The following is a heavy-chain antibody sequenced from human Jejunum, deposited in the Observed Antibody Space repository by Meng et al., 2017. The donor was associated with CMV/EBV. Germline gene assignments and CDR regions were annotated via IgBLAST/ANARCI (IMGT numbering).Heavy chain of an antibody. D-gene: IGHD4/OR15-4a*01. CDR1: GFTFSSYW. CDR3: ARDRHYGADY. V-gene: IGHV3-74*01. Sequence: SCAASGFTFSSYWMHWVRKAPGKGLVWVSRIKSDGISTTYADSVKGRFTISRDNAKNTLYLQMNSLRAEDTAVYYCARDRHYGADYWGQGTLVTVSS. J-gene: IGHJ4*02. CDR2: IKSDGIST.